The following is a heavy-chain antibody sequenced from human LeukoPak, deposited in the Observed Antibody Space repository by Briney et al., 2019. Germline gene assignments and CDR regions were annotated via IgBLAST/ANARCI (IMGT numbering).Heavy chain of an antibody. J-gene: IGHJ5*02. Sequence: PSETLSLTCAVYGGSFSGYYRSWIRQPPGKGLEWIGEINHSGSTNYNPSLKSRVTISVDTSKNQFSLKLSSVTAADTAVYYCARIVVVPAAINWFDPWGQGTLVTVSS. D-gene: IGHD2-2*01. CDR2: INHSGST. V-gene: IGHV4-34*01. CDR1: GGSFSGYY. CDR3: ARIVVVPAAINWFDP.